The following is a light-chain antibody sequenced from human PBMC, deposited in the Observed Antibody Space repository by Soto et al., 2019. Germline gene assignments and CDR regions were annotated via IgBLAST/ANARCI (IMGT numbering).Light chain of an antibody. CDR3: LQNNRYPWT. J-gene: IGKJ1*01. CDR2: AAS. CDR1: QGISDF. Sequence: DIQMTQSPSAMSASVGDRVTITCRASQGISDFLAWFQQKPGEVPKRLIYAASSLESGVPSRFSGSGSGTEFTLTISSLQTEDFATYYCLQNNRYPWTFGQGTKVEIK. V-gene: IGKV1-17*03.